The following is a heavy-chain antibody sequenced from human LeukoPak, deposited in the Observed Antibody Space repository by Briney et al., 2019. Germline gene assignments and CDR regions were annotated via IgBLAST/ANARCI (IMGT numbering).Heavy chain of an antibody. J-gene: IGHJ5*02. D-gene: IGHD5-18*01. V-gene: IGHV4-4*02. CDR2: IYHSGST. Sequence: PGGSLRLSCAASGFSVPNAWMSWVRQPPGKGLEWIGEIYHSGSTNYNPSLKSRVTISVDKSKNQFSLKLSSVTAADTAAYYCARAVSADPVQLWSYPNWFDPWAREPWSPSPQ. CDR1: GFSVPNAW. CDR3: ARAVSADPVQLWSYPNWFDP.